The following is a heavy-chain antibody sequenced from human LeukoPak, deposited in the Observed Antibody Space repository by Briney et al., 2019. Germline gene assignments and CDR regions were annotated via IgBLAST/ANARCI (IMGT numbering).Heavy chain of an antibody. CDR2: IKQDESEK. Sequence: GGSLRLSCAVSGFTFSSYWMSWVRQAPGKGLEWVAIIKQDESEKYYVDSVKGRFTISRDNAKNSLFLQMNSLRDEDTATYYCVRDLVWDTGRVDYWGQGTLVTVSS. J-gene: IGHJ4*02. V-gene: IGHV3-7*01. D-gene: IGHD3/OR15-3a*01. CDR1: GFTFSSYW. CDR3: VRDLVWDTGRVDY.